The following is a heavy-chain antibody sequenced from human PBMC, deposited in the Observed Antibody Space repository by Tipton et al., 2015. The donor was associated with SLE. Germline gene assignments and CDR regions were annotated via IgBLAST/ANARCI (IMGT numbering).Heavy chain of an antibody. D-gene: IGHD7-27*01. CDR2: IIPVLGTT. J-gene: IGHJ4*02. V-gene: IGHV1-69*13. CDR1: GGTFSSYV. CDR3: ARGWLTGWYDF. Sequence: QLVQSGAEVKKPGSSVRVSCKVSGGTFSSYVINWVRRAPGQGLEWMGGIIPVLGTTNYAQEFRGRVTITADESTSTSYMELSSLRSDDTAVYYCARGWLTGWYDFWGQGTLVTVSS.